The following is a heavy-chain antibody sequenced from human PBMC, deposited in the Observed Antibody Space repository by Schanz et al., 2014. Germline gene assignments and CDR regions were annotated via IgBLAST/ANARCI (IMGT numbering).Heavy chain of an antibody. CDR3: ARQPGRITVSGVVSNWFDP. J-gene: IGHJ5*02. Sequence: EVQLVESGGGLVQPGGSLRLSCAASGFTVSKNYMSWVRQAPGKGLEWVSIIYTDGSTYYADSVRGRFTISRDNSNNTVFLQMNSLRAEDTAVYYCARQPGRITVSGVVSNWFDPWGQGTLVTVSS. CDR1: GFTVSKNY. CDR2: IYTDGST. V-gene: IGHV3-66*04. D-gene: IGHD3-3*01.